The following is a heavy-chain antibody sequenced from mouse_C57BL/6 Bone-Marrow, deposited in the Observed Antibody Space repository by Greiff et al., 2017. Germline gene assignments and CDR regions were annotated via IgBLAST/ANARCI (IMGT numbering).Heavy chain of an antibody. Sequence: QVQLQQSGPGLVQPSQSLSITCTVSGFSLTSYGVHWVRQSPGKGLEWLGVIWRGGSTDYNAAFMSRLSITKDNSKSQVFFKMNSLQADDTAIYYCAKNGIYYDYDGWYFDVWGTGTTVTVSS. CDR1: GFSLTSYG. V-gene: IGHV2-5*01. J-gene: IGHJ1*03. D-gene: IGHD2-4*01. CDR3: AKNGIYYDYDGWYFDV. CDR2: IWRGGST.